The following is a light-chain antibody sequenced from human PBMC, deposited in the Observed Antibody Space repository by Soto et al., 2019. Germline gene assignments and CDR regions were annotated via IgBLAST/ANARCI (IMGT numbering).Light chain of an antibody. V-gene: IGKV3D-20*02. J-gene: IGKJ5*01. CDR1: QSLSSRY. CDR2: GAS. CDR3: QQRSNWPLT. Sequence: IVLTQSPGTRSLSPGERATLSCRASQSLSSRYLAWYQQKPGQAPRLIIYGASSRAIGIPARFRGSVSGTDGTITISRLEPEDGSVYYCQQRSNWPLTFGGGTRLEIK.